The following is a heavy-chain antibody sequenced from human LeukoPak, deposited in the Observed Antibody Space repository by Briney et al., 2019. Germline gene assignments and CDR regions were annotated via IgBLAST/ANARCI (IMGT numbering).Heavy chain of an antibody. Sequence: SETLSLTCTVSGGSISSSSYYWGWIRQPPGKGLEWIGSIYYSGSTYYNPSLKSRVTISVDTSKNQFSLKLSSVTAADTAVYYCARRKTYYDSSGYYYAPVYYFDYWGQGTLVTVS. D-gene: IGHD3-22*01. V-gene: IGHV4-39*01. CDR1: GGSISSSSYY. J-gene: IGHJ4*02. CDR2: IYYSGST. CDR3: ARRKTYYDSSGYYYAPVYYFDY.